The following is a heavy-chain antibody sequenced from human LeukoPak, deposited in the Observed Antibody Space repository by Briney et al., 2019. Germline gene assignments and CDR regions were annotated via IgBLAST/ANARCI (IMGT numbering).Heavy chain of an antibody. V-gene: IGHV3-48*03. CDR1: GFTFSSSE. CDR3: ARAGFGEFDY. CDR2: ISSSSSSI. Sequence: GGSLRFSCAASGFTFSSSEMNWVRQAPGKGLEWVSYISSSSSSIRYADSVKGRLTISRDNAKNSLYLQMNSLRAEDTAVYYCARAGFGEFDYWGQGTLVIVSS. J-gene: IGHJ4*02. D-gene: IGHD3-10*01.